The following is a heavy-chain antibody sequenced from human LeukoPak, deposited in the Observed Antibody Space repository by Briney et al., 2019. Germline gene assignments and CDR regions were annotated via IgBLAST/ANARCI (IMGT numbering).Heavy chain of an antibody. CDR1: GFTFGNCA. CDR2: ISSSGSTI. Sequence: GGSLRLSCAASGFTFGNCAMSWVRQAPGKRLEWVSYISSSGSTIYYADSVKGRFTISRDNAKNSLYLQMNSLRAEDTAVYYCVRVKTTVNTLDYWGQGTLVTVSS. J-gene: IGHJ4*02. CDR3: VRVKTTVNTLDY. D-gene: IGHD4-17*01. V-gene: IGHV3-48*03.